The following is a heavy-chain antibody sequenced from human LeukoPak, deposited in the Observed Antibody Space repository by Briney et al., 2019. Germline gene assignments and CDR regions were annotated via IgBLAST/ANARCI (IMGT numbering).Heavy chain of an antibody. Sequence: GGSLRLSCAGSGFTFNNYAMSWVRRAPRKGLEWVSTIMIGGDGKHYADSVKGRFTISRDRSESTLFLQMDDLGADDTAVYYCVRAAPQNCYPSSCSLFDKWGQGTLVTVSS. V-gene: IGHV3-23*01. J-gene: IGHJ4*02. CDR3: VRAAPQNCYPSSCSLFDK. D-gene: IGHD2-2*01. CDR1: GFTFNNYA. CDR2: IMIGGDGK.